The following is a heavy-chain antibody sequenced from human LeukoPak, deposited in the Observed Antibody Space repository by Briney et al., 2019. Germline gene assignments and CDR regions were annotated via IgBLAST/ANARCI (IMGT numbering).Heavy chain of an antibody. J-gene: IGHJ6*02. V-gene: IGHV4-59*08. Sequence: SETLSLTCAVYGGSFNGYYWSWIRQPPGKGLEWIGYIYYSGSTNYNPSLKSRVTISVDTSKNQFSLKLSSVTAADTAVYYCARQGGSGSYYERYYYYGMDVWGQGTTVTVSS. CDR2: IYYSGST. CDR3: ARQGGSGSYYERYYYYGMDV. D-gene: IGHD3-10*01. CDR1: GGSFNGYY.